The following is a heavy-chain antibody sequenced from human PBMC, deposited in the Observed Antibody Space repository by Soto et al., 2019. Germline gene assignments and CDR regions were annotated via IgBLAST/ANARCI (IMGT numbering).Heavy chain of an antibody. CDR1: GVSLTTTSW. D-gene: IGHD3-16*01. V-gene: IGHV4-4*02. Sequence: QVQLQESGPGLVRPSETLSLTCTVSGVSLTTTSWWTWVRQPPGKGLEWIGEIHHSGSPNYSPSPTNRVIISIDKSKNQFSLRLTSVTAADTAIYYCARVTFGGGIIPFDLWGQGTLVTVSS. J-gene: IGHJ4*02. CDR3: ARVTFGGGIIPFDL. CDR2: IHHSGSP.